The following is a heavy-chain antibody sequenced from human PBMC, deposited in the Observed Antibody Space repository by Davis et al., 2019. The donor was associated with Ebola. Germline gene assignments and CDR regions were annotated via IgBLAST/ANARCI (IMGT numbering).Heavy chain of an antibody. CDR1: GGSISSYY. V-gene: IGHV4-59*01. D-gene: IGHD2-2*01. CDR3: AASSSSNYWYFDL. J-gene: IGHJ2*01. CDR2: IYYNGNT. Sequence: SETLSLTCTVSGGSISSYYWSWIPQPPGKGLEWIGYIYYNGNTNYNPSLESRVTISVDTSKNQFSLKLSSVTAADTAVYYCAASSSSNYWYFDLWGRGTLVTVSS.